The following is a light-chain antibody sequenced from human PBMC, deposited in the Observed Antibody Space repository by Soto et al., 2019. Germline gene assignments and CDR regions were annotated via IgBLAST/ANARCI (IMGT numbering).Light chain of an antibody. CDR3: KQGYSSPN. V-gene: IGKV1-39*01. CDR2: AVS. J-gene: IGKJ1*01. Sequence: DIQITQSPSSLSASVGDRVTMTCRASQSIRTYLNWYQQKPGKAPKVLIYAVSNLESGVPSRFSGSGSERDFTLTISSLQPEDFATYFCKQGYSSPNFGQGTKVDIK. CDR1: QSIRTY.